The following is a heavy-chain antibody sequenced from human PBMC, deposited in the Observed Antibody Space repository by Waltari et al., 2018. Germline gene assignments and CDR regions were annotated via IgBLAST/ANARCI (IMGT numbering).Heavy chain of an antibody. Sequence: EVQLVESGGVVVQPGGYLRLSCAASGFTFDDYAMHWVRQAPGKGLEWVSLISWDGGSTYYADSVKGRFTISRDNSKNSLYLQMNSLRAEDTALYYCAKEVWYSSSWYYFDYWGQGTLVTVSS. CDR3: AKEVWYSSSWYYFDY. D-gene: IGHD6-13*01. J-gene: IGHJ4*02. CDR2: ISWDGGST. V-gene: IGHV3-43D*03. CDR1: GFTFDDYA.